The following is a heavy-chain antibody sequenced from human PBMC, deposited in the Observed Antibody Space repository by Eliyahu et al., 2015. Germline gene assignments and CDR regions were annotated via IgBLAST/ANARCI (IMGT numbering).Heavy chain of an antibody. V-gene: IGHV4-38-2*01. CDR3: ARGVVSFFGVVIRLDY. J-gene: IGHJ4*02. D-gene: IGHD3-3*01. CDR2: IYHSGST. Sequence: QVQLQESGPGLVKPSETLSLTCAVSGYSISSGYYWGWIRQPPGKGLEWIGSIYHSGSTYYNPSLKSRVTISVDTSKNQFSLKLSSVTAADTAVYYCARGVVSFFGVVIRLDYWGQGTLVTVSS. CDR1: GYSISSGYY.